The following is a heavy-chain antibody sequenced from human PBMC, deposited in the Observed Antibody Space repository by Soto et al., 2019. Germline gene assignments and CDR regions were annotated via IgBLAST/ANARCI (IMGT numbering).Heavy chain of an antibody. CDR2: INCSGGST. CDR1: GFTFSSYA. D-gene: IGHD3-9*01. V-gene: IGHV3-20*04. CDR3: ARGDILTGYSPTFTDY. Sequence: GGSLRLSCAASGFTFSSYAMSWVRQAPGKGLEWVSAINCSGGSTGYADSVKGRFTISRDNAKNSLYLQMNSLRAEDTALYYCARGDILTGYSPTFTDYWGQGALVTVSS. J-gene: IGHJ4*02.